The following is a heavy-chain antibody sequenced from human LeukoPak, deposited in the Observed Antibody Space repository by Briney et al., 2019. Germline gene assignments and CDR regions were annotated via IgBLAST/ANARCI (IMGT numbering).Heavy chain of an antibody. D-gene: IGHD3-10*01. CDR1: GFTFSSYA. Sequence: GGSLRLSCAASGFTFSSYAMNWVRQAPGKGLEWVSVISGSAGSTYYADSVKGRFTISRDNSKTTLYLQMNSLRGEDTAVYYCAKDHPPYGSGSRNDYWGPGTLVTVSS. CDR2: ISGSAGST. CDR3: AKDHPPYGSGSRNDY. V-gene: IGHV3-23*01. J-gene: IGHJ4*02.